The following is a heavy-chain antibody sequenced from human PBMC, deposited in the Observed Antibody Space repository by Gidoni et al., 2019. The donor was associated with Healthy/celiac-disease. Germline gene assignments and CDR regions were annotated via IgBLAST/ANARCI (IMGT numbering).Heavy chain of an antibody. CDR1: GGTFSSYA. CDR3: ARVPLSSTTGGGWFDP. D-gene: IGHD2-2*01. J-gene: IGHJ5*02. V-gene: IGHV1-69*04. CDR2: IIPIFGIA. Sequence: QVQLVQSGAEVKKPGSSVKVSCTASGGTFSSYAISWVRQAPGQGLEWMGRIIPIFGIANYAQKFQGRVTITADKATSTAYMELSSLRSEDTAVYYCARVPLSSTTGGGWFDPWGQGTLVTVSS.